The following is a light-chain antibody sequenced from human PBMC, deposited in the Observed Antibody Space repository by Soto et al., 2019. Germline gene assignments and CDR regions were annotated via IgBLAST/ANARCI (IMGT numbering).Light chain of an antibody. CDR1: QSITSW. CDR3: QQYNSSPKT. Sequence: DIQMTQSPSTLSASVGDRLTITCRVSQSITSWLAWYQQKPGKAPKLLIFDASSLESGVPSRFSGSGSGTELTLTISSLQPDDFATDYCQQYNSSPKTFGQGTKVDIK. V-gene: IGKV1-5*01. CDR2: DAS. J-gene: IGKJ1*01.